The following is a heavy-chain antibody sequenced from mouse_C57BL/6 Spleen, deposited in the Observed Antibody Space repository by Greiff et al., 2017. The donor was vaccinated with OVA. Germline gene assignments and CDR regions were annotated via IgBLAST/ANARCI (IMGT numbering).Heavy chain of an antibody. CDR1: GYTFTNYW. CDR2: IYPGGGYT. V-gene: IGHV1-63*01. CDR3: ARNGQDYYAMDY. Sequence: VQVVESGAELVRPGTSVKMSCKASGYTFTNYWIGWAKQRPGHGLEWIGDIYPGGGYTNYNEKFKGKATLTADKSSSTAYMQFSSLTSEDSAIYYCARNGQDYYAMDYWGQGTSVTVSS. J-gene: IGHJ4*01. D-gene: IGHD3-3*01.